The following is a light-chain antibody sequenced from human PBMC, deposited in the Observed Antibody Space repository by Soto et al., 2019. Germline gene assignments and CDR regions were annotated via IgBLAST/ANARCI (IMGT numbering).Light chain of an antibody. V-gene: IGKV1-5*03. J-gene: IGKJ1*01. Sequence: DIQITRSPATVSCSVVDGVPIASVASQSISSLLAWYQQKPGKAPKLLIYSASSLERGVPSRFSGSGSGTEFTLTISSLQPDDFATYYCQQYKSYPWTCGKGNRGDIK. CDR3: QQYKSYPWT. CDR2: SAS. CDR1: QSISSL.